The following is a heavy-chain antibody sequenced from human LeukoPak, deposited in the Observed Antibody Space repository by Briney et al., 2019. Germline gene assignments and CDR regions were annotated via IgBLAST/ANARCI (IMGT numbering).Heavy chain of an antibody. CDR3: AKEYCSSTSCYSFDY. CDR2: IKQDGSEK. Sequence: GGSLRLSCAASGFTFSNYCMSWVRQAPGKGLEWVANIKQDGSEKYSVDSVKGRFTISRDNSKNTLYLQMNSLRAEDTAVYYCAKEYCSSTSCYSFDYWGQGTLVTVSS. V-gene: IGHV3-7*01. D-gene: IGHD2-2*01. J-gene: IGHJ4*02. CDR1: GFTFSNYC.